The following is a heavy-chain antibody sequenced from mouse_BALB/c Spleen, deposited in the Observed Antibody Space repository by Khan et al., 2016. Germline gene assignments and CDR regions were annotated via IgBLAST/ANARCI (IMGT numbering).Heavy chain of an antibody. CDR3: ARYRYYNDSSKYFDV. D-gene: IGHD1-1*01. CDR1: GYTFTNYG. Sequence: QIQLVQSGPELKKPGETVKISCKASGYTFTNYGMNWVKQAPGKDVKWMGWINTYTGEPTYADDFKGRFAFSLETSASTAYLQINNLRNEDAATYFYARYRYYNDSSKYFDVWGAGTTVTVSS. V-gene: IGHV9-3-1*01. J-gene: IGHJ1*01. CDR2: INTYTGEP.